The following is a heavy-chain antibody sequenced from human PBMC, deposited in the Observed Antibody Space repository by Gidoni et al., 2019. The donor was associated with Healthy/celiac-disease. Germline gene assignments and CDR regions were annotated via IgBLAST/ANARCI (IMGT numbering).Heavy chain of an antibody. CDR3: AQTQRCYSTSCYFDY. Sequence: HITLKESGPSLVKPTHTTCTFPGFSLSTSGVGVGWIRQPPGKALEWLALIYWDEDKRYSPSMKSRLNITKDTSKNQVVLTVTNMDPEDTATYCCAQTQRCYSTSCYFDYWGQGTLVTVSS. CDR1: GFSLSTSGVG. V-gene: IGHV2-5*02. D-gene: IGHD2-2*02. CDR2: IYWDEDK. J-gene: IGHJ4*02.